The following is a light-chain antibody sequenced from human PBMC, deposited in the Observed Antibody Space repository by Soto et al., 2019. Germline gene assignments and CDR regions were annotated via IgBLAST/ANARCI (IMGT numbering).Light chain of an antibody. CDR3: QQCGDSLWT. V-gene: IGKV3-20*01. J-gene: IGKJ1*01. Sequence: ENVLTQSPDTLSVYPGEGATLSCRASQSVTTGYLAWYQQKPGQAPRLLIYGTSSRATGVPNRFRASGSATDFTLTITRLEPEDFAVYYCQQCGDSLWTFGQGTRVEIK. CDR2: GTS. CDR1: QSVTTGY.